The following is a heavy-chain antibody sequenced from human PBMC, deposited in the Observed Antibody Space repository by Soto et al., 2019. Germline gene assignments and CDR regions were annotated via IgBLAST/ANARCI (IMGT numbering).Heavy chain of an antibody. D-gene: IGHD2-2*01. V-gene: IGHV1-8*01. CDR2: MNPNSGNT. CDR3: ARSLGYCSSTSCYLWYGMDV. CDR1: GYTFTSYD. Sequence: ASVKVSCKASGYTFTSYDINWVRQATGQGLEWMGWMNPNSGNTGYAQKFQGRVTMTRNTSISTAYVELSSLRSEDTAVYYCARSLGYCSSTSCYLWYGMDVWGQGTTVTVSS. J-gene: IGHJ6*02.